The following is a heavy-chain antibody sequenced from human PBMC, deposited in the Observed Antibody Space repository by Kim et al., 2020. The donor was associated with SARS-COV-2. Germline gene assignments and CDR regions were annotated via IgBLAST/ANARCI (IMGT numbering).Heavy chain of an antibody. D-gene: IGHD3-3*01. CDR1: GGTFSSYT. CDR2: IIPILGIA. CDR3: ARADRYYDFWSGYYPFDP. V-gene: IGHV1-69*02. Sequence: SVKVSCKASGGTFSSYTISWVRQAPGQGLEWMGRIIPILGIANYAQKFQGRVTITADKSTSTAYMELSSLRSEDTAVYYCARADRYYDFWSGYYPFDPWGQGALVTVSS. J-gene: IGHJ5*02.